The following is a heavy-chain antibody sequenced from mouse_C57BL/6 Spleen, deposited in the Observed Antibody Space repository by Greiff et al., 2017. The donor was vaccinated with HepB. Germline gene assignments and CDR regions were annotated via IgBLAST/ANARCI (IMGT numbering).Heavy chain of an antibody. Sequence: EVQLQESGPGLVKPSQSLSLTCSVTGYSITSGYYWNWIRQFPGNKLEWMGYISYDGSNNYNPSLKNRISITRDTSKNQFFLKLNSVTTEDTATYYCARDPIDGYYAMDYWGQGTSVTVSS. CDR3: ARDPIDGYYAMDY. J-gene: IGHJ4*01. CDR2: ISYDGSN. D-gene: IGHD2-3*01. CDR1: GYSITSGYY. V-gene: IGHV3-6*01.